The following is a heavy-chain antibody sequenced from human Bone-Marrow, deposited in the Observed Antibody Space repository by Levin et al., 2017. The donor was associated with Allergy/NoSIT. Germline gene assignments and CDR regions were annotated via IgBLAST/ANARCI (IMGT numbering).Heavy chain of an antibody. Sequence: GGSLRLSCAASGFTFTSYAMHWVRQTPGKGLEWVAVTSYDGNDQYYADSVKGRFTVSRDNSENSLDLQMNNLRAEDTAVYYCARRATLSYHGLDVWGQGTTVTVSS. V-gene: IGHV3-30*03. CDR2: TSYDGNDQ. CDR1: GFTFTSYA. D-gene: IGHD3-16*02. CDR3: ARRATLSYHGLDV. J-gene: IGHJ6*02.